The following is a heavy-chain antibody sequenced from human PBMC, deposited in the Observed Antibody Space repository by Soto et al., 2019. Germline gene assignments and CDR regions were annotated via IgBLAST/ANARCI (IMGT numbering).Heavy chain of an antibody. D-gene: IGHD5-18*01. J-gene: IGHJ6*02. CDR3: AKGPVDTFYYYYGMDV. V-gene: IGHV3-23*01. Sequence: GGSLRLSCAASGFTFSSYAMSWVRQAPGKGLEWVSAISGSGGSTYYADSVKGRFTISRDNSKNTLYLQMNSLRAEDTAVYYCAKGPVDTFYYYYGMDVWGQGTTVTVSS. CDR2: ISGSGGST. CDR1: GFTFSSYA.